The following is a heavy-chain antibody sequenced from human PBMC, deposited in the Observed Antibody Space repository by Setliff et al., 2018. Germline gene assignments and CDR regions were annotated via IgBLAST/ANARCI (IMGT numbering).Heavy chain of an antibody. CDR2: ISGSGGST. V-gene: IGHV3-23*01. Sequence: GGSLRLSCAASGFTFSSYAMSWVRQAPGKGLEWVSAISGSGGSTYYADSVKGRFTISRDNSKNALSLQMNSLRAEDTAVYYCAKDHRTQWQWLVLRGGSYFDYWGQGTLVTVSS. CDR1: GFTFSSYA. CDR3: AKDHRTQWQWLVLRGGSYFDY. J-gene: IGHJ4*02. D-gene: IGHD6-19*01.